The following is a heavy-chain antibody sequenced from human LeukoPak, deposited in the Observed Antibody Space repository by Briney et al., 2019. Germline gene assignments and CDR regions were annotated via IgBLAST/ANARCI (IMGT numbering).Heavy chain of an antibody. D-gene: IGHD3-10*01. CDR2: ISGSGGST. CDR1: GFTFSSYA. CDR3: ARLLSRLSWFGELYAFDI. Sequence: PGGALRLSCAASGFTFSSYAMSWVRQAPGKGLEWVSAISGSGGSTYYADSVKGRFTISRDNSKNTLYLQMNSLRAEDTAVYYCARLLSRLSWFGELYAFDIWGQGTMVTVSS. J-gene: IGHJ3*02. V-gene: IGHV3-23*01.